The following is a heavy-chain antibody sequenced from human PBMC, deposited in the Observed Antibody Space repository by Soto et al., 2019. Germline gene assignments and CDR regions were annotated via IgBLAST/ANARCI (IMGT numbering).Heavy chain of an antibody. CDR1: GFTFSSYW. Sequence: GGSLRLSCAASGFTFSSYWMSWVRQAPGKGLEWVAMIGQDGGDKFYVDSVRGRFTMSRDNAKNSLFLEMNSLRAEDTAVYYCARVGRAAAAPDKWFDPWGQGTLVTVSS. V-gene: IGHV3-7*03. J-gene: IGHJ5*02. CDR3: ARVGRAAAAPDKWFDP. CDR2: IGQDGGDK. D-gene: IGHD2-2*01.